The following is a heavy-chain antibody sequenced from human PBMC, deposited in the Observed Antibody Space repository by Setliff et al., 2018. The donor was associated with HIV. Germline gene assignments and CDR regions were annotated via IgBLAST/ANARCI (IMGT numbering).Heavy chain of an antibody. D-gene: IGHD4-17*01. CDR2: ISSSSKRTSI. J-gene: IGHJ6*03. CDR1: GFTFSSYS. Sequence: GGSLRLSCAASGFTFSSYSMNWVRQAPGKGLEWVSYISSSSKRTSIYYADSVKGRFTISRDNDNNSLYLQMSGLSAEDTAVYYCARGPTTVTNYYYYYMDVWGKGTTVTVSS. V-gene: IGHV3-48*01. CDR3: ARGPTTVTNYYYYYMDV.